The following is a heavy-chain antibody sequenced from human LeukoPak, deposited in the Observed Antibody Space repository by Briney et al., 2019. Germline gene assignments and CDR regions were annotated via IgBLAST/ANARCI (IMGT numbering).Heavy chain of an antibody. J-gene: IGHJ4*02. CDR3: ARVFLWSGNPLGY. V-gene: IGHV3-74*01. CDR2: INSDGSST. D-gene: IGHD3-3*01. Sequence: PGGSLRLSCAASGFTFRSYWMHWVRQAPGKGLVWVSRINSDGSSTIYADSVKGRFTISRDNAKNTLYLQMNSLRAEDTAVYYCARVFLWSGNPLGYWGQGTLVTVSS. CDR1: GFTFRSYW.